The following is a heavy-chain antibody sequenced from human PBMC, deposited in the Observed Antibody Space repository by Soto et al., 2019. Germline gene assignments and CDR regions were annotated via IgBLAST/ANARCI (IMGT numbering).Heavy chain of an antibody. J-gene: IGHJ4*02. Sequence: EVHLVESGGGLVEPGGSLRLSCAASGFTFSTYSMNWVRQAPGKGLEWVSSISSSSRNKYYADSVKGRFTISRDNAKGSLLLQMNSLGVEDTAIYYCAGRSCSNGVCPFDYWGQGTPVTVSS. D-gene: IGHD2-8*01. V-gene: IGHV3-21*01. CDR2: ISSSSRNK. CDR1: GFTFSTYS. CDR3: AGRSCSNGVCPFDY.